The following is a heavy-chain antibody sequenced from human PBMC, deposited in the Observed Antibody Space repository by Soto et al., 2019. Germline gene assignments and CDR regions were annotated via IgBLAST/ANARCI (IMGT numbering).Heavy chain of an antibody. CDR2: MNPNSGNT. D-gene: IGHD6-19*01. J-gene: IGHJ4*02. CDR1: GYTFTSYD. CDR3: ARERSSGWYVDY. V-gene: IGHV1-8*01. Sequence: QVQLVQSGAAVKKPGASVKVSCTASGYTFTSYDINWVRQATGQGLEWMGWMNPNSGNTGYAQKFQGRVTMTRNTSISTAYMELSSLRSEDTAVYYCARERSSGWYVDYWGQGTLVTVSS.